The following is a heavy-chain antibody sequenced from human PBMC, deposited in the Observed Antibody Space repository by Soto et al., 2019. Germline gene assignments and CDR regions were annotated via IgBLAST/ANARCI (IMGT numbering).Heavy chain of an antibody. CDR3: ARGKRITIFGVVPEYYFDY. J-gene: IGHJ4*02. V-gene: IGHV3-33*01. Sequence: GGSLRLSWAASGFTFSSYGMHWVRQAPGKGLEWVAVIWYDGSNKYYADSVKGRFTTSRDNSKNTLYLQMNSLRAEDTAVYYCARGKRITIFGVVPEYYFDYWGQGTLVTVSS. CDR1: GFTFSSYG. D-gene: IGHD3-3*01. CDR2: IWYDGSNK.